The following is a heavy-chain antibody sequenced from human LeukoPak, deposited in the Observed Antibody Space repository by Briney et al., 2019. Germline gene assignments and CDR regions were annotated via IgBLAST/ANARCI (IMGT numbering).Heavy chain of an antibody. D-gene: IGHD5-12*01. J-gene: IGHJ4*02. Sequence: ASVKVSCKASGYTFTGYYMHWVRQAPGQGLEWMGWINPNSGGTNYAQKFQGRVTMTRDTSISTAYTELSRLRSDDTAVYYCARAKFRSGYDFDYWGQGTLVTVSS. CDR3: ARAKFRSGYDFDY. V-gene: IGHV1-2*02. CDR2: INPNSGGT. CDR1: GYTFTGYY.